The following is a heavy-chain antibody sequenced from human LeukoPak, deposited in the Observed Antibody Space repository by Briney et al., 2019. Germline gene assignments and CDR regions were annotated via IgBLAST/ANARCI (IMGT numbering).Heavy chain of an antibody. V-gene: IGHV4-34*01. CDR3: ARRRVAVADNYYYYGMDV. Sequence: SSETLSLTCAVYGGSFSGYYWSWIRQPPGKGLEWIGEINHSGSTNYNPSLKSRVTISVDTSKNQFSLKLSSVTAADTAVYYCARRRVAVADNYYYYGMDVWGQGTTVTVPS. J-gene: IGHJ6*02. CDR1: GGSFSGYY. CDR2: INHSGST. D-gene: IGHD6-19*01.